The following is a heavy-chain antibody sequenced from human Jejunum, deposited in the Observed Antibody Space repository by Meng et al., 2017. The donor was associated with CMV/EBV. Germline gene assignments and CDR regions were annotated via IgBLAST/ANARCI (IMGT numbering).Heavy chain of an antibody. V-gene: IGHV1-18*01. J-gene: IGHJ4*02. CDR2: VSSYTDNT. CDR1: GYDFSGYG. CDR3: ARKQWESDY. Sequence: SCKTSGYDFSGYGISWVRQAPGQGLEWIGWVSSYTDNTKYAPKFQGSVTMTADASTTTAHLELRSLRSDDTAVYYCARKQWESDYWGQGTLVTVSS. D-gene: IGHD1-26*01.